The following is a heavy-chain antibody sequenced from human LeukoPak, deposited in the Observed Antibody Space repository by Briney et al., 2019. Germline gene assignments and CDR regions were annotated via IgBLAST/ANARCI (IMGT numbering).Heavy chain of an antibody. J-gene: IGHJ5*02. CDR2: IYYSGNT. CDR3: ARDPYDILTGYYHSWFDP. D-gene: IGHD3-9*01. CDR1: GGSISSNTYY. V-gene: IGHV4-39*07. Sequence: SETLSLTCTVSGGSISSNTYYWGWIRQSPGKGLEWIGSIYYSGNTYYNPSLESRVTISVDTSKNQFSLKLSSVTAADTAVYYCARDPYDILTGYYHSWFDPWGQGTLVTVSS.